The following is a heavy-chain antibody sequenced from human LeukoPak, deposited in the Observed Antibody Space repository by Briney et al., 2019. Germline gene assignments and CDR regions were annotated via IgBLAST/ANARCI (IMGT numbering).Heavy chain of an antibody. CDR1: GGSISSYY. Sequence: SETLSLTCTVSGGSISSYYWSWIRQPPGKGLEWIGYIYYSGCTNYNPSLKSRVTISVDTSKNQFSLKLSSVTAADTAVYYCARTRYFDWYYFDYWGQGTLVTVSS. CDR2: IYYSGCT. CDR3: ARTRYFDWYYFDY. J-gene: IGHJ4*02. D-gene: IGHD3-9*01. V-gene: IGHV4-59*01.